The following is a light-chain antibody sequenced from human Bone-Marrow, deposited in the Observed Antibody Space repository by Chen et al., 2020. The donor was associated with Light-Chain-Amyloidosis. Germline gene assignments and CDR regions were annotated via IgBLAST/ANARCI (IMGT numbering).Light chain of an antibody. CDR3: MQALQTPVS. CDR2: LGS. V-gene: IGKV2-28*01. Sequence: IMMTQSPVSLSVTPGEPASIACRSSQSLLHSNGYNYLDWYLQKPGQSPQLLIYLGSNRASGVPDRFSGSGSGTDFTLKISRVEAEDVGVYYCMQALQTPVSFGQGTKVEIK. CDR1: QSLLHSNGYNY. J-gene: IGKJ1*01.